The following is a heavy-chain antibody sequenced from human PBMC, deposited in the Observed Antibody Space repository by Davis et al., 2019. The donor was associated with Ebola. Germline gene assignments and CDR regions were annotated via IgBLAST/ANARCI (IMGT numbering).Heavy chain of an antibody. J-gene: IGHJ6*02. CDR2: ISSDNHYI. CDR1: GFTFSTYT. D-gene: IGHD3-10*01. CDR3: ARAGYLYGSGSYWSNYGMDV. Sequence: PEGSLRLSCAASGFTFSTYTMHWVRQAPGKGLEWVSSISSDNHYIYYADSMKGRFTISRDNAKNSLYLQMNSLRAEDTAVYYCARAGYLYGSGSYWSNYGMDVWGQGTTVTVSS. V-gene: IGHV3-21*01.